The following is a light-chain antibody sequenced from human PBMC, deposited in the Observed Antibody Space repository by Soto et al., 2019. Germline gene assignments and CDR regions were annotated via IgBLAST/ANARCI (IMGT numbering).Light chain of an antibody. Sequence: QSALTQAPSASGTPGQRVTISCSGTSSNIGRNTVNWYQQVPGAAPKLLIYKNDQWPSGVPDRFSGSKSDTSASLAISGLQSEDEADYFCAAWDDSLRAYVFGTGTKLTVL. V-gene: IGLV1-44*01. J-gene: IGLJ1*01. CDR2: KND. CDR1: SSNIGRNT. CDR3: AAWDDSLRAYV.